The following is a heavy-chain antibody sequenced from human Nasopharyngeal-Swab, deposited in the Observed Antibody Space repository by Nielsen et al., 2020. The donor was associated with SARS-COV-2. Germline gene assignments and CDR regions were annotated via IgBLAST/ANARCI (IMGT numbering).Heavy chain of an antibody. Sequence: GESLKISCKGSGYSFTTYWIGWVRQMPGKGLEWMGIIYPGDSNTRYSPSFQGQVTISVDKYSSTAYLQWSSLKASDTAIYYCARPMRPMGHYYFGMDVWGQGTTVTASS. J-gene: IGHJ6*02. V-gene: IGHV5-51*01. D-gene: IGHD1-26*01. CDR3: ARPMRPMGHYYFGMDV. CDR2: IYPGDSNT. CDR1: GYSFTTYW.